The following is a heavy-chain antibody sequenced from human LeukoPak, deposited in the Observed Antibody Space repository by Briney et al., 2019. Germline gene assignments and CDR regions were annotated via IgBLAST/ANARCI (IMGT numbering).Heavy chain of an antibody. CDR1: GGSISSYY. V-gene: IGHV4-59*01. CDR3: ARQQLSQLYYFDN. Sequence: SETLSITCTVTGGSISSYYWSWIRQPPGKGLEWIGYIYYTGSTNYNPSLKSRVTISVDTSKNQFSLKLSSVTAADTAVYYCARQQLSQLYYFDNWGQGTLVTVSS. CDR2: IYYTGST. J-gene: IGHJ4*02. D-gene: IGHD6-13*01.